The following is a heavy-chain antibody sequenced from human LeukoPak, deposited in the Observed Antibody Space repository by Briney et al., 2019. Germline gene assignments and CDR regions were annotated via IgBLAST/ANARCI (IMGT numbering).Heavy chain of an antibody. CDR2: IYSGGST. D-gene: IGHD6-13*01. CDR1: GLTVSSNY. J-gene: IGHJ4*02. Sequence: GGSLRLSCAASGLTVSSNYMSWVRQAPGKGLEWVSVIYSGGSTYYTDSVKGRFTISRDNSKNTLYLQMNSLRAEDTAVYYCARGGVGYSSSWSDWGQGTLVTVSS. CDR3: ARGGVGYSSSWSD. V-gene: IGHV3-53*01.